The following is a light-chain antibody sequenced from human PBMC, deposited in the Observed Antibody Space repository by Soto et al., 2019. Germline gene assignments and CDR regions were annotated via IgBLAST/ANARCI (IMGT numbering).Light chain of an antibody. CDR2: DAS. V-gene: IGKV1-33*01. CDR3: QQYDNPIT. J-gene: IGKJ5*01. Sequence: DSQMAQARCSLTACLVSASTNTFQASQDISKYLGWYQQKTGKAPKLLIYDASSLETGVPSRFTGSGSATDFTFTISSLPPEDVGTYYWQQYDNPITFGQGTRLEIK. CDR1: QDISKY.